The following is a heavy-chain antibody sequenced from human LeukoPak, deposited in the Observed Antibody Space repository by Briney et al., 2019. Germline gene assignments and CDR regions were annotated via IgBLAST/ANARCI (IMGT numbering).Heavy chain of an antibody. CDR2: IYYSGST. D-gene: IGHD5-18*01. V-gene: IGHV4-39*01. CDR1: GGSISSGSSY. CDR3: VSPRGFSYGYFDY. J-gene: IGHJ4*02. Sequence: SETLSLTCTVSGGSISSGSSYWGWIRQPPGKGLEWIGGIYYSGSTYYNPSLKSRVTISVDTSKNQFSLTLGSVSATDTAVYYCVSPRGFSYGYFDYWGQGTLVTVSS.